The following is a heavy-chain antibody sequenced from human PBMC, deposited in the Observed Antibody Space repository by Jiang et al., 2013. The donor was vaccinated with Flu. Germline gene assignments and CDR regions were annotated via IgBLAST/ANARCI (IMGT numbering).Heavy chain of an antibody. Sequence: GSGLVKPSETLSLTCSVSGGSISSSNYFWGWIRQPPGKGLEWIGSISYSGSAYSNPSLKSRVTISVDTSKTQFSLQLSSVTAADTAVYYCARLTSTGSGGRGISDYWGQGTLVTVSS. V-gene: IGHV4-39*01. D-gene: IGHD6-19*01. CDR3: ARLTSTGSGGRGISDY. CDR2: ISYSGSA. J-gene: IGHJ4*02. CDR1: GGSISSSNYF.